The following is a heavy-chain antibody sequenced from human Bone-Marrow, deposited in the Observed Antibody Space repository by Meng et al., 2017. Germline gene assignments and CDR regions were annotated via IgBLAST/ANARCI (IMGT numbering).Heavy chain of an antibody. CDR3: AREWGTLATAADDY. CDR2: IKHSGST. J-gene: IGHJ4*02. Sequence: QVQSHQGGAGLLKPSETLSRTCAVYGGSFSGYYWSWIRQPPGKGLEWIGEIKHSGSTNYNPSLKSRVTISVDTSKNQFSLKLSSVTAADTAVYYCAREWGTLATAADDYWGQGTLVTVSS. D-gene: IGHD6-13*01. CDR1: GGSFSGYY. V-gene: IGHV4-34*01.